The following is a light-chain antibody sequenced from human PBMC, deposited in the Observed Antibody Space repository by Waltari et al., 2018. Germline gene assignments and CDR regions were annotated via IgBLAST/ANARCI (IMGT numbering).Light chain of an antibody. CDR1: QSLLHSSGYNF. CDR3: MQALQSPRIT. Sequence: IMLTKSPPSLLVTPGASASTVCRSRQSLLHSSGYNFLDWYFQRPGQSPQLLIYLASNRVSGVPDRFSGSGSGTDFTLKISRVQAEDVGTYYCMQALQSPRITFGQGTRLDLK. V-gene: IGKV2-28*01. CDR2: LAS. J-gene: IGKJ5*01.